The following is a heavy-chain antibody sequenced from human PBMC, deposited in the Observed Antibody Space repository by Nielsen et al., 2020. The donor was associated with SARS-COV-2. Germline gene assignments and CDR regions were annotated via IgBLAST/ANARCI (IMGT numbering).Heavy chain of an antibody. J-gene: IGHJ4*02. CDR2: IKSKTDGGTT. CDR3: ATLSDFQIES. D-gene: IGHD2-21*01. V-gene: IGHV3-15*01. CDR1: GFTFSNAW. Sequence: GESLKISCAASGFTFSNAWMTWVRQAPGKGLEWVGRIKSKTDGGTTDYAAPVKGRFSISRDDSKNTLFLQMNSLKTEDTAVYYCATLSDFQIESWGQGTLVTVSS.